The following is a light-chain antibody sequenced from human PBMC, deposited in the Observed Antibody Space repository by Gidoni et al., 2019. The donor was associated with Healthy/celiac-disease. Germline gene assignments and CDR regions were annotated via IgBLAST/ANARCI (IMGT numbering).Light chain of an antibody. CDR2: VGTGWIVG. V-gene: IGLV9-49*01. CDR3: GADHGSGSNFVYV. Sequence: QPVLTQPPSASASLGASVTPPCTLSSGYSNYKVDWYQQRPGKGPRFVMRVGTGWIVGSKGDGIPDRFSVLGSGMNRYLTIKNIQEEDESDYHCGADHGSGSNFVYVFGTGTKVTVL. CDR1: SGYSNYK. J-gene: IGLJ1*01.